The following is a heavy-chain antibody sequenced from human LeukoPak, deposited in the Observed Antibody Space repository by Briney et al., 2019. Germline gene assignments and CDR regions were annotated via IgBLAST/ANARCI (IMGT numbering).Heavy chain of an antibody. CDR2: IRSSSSYI. J-gene: IGHJ3*02. CDR3: ARGTDIVVVPAARSLDAFDI. V-gene: IGHV3-21*01. D-gene: IGHD2-2*01. CDR1: GFTFSSYS. Sequence: GGSLRLSCAASGFTFSSYSMNWVRQAPGKGLEWVSSIRSSSSYIYYADSVKGRFTISRDNAKNSLYLQMNSLRAEDTAVYYCARGTDIVVVPAARSLDAFDIWGQGTMVTVSS.